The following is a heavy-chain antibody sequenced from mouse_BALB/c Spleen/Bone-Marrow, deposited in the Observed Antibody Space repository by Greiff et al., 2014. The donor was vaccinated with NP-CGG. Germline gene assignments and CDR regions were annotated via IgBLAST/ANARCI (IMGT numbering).Heavy chain of an antibody. J-gene: IGHJ2*02. CDR2: IEPSDSYT. V-gene: IGHV1-69*02. Sequence: QVQLQQSGAEVVKPGASVKVSCKASGYTFTNYWMQWVKQRPGQDLEWIGEIEPSDSYTNYNQDFKGKATLTVDKSSSTAYMQLSSLTSEDSAVYYCARGRTTVVSDYWGQGTSLTVSS. CDR3: ARGRTTVVSDY. CDR1: GYTFTNYW. D-gene: IGHD1-1*01.